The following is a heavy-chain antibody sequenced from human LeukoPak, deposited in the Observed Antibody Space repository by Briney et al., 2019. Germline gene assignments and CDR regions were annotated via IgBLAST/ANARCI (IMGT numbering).Heavy chain of an antibody. Sequence: SVKVPCKASGGTFSSYAISWVRQAPGQGLEWMGRIIPILGIANYAQKFQGRVTITADKSTSTAYMELSSLRSEDTAVYYCARDRIVGATGLYAFDIWGQGTMVTVSS. CDR2: IIPILGIA. CDR3: ARDRIVGATGLYAFDI. CDR1: GGTFSSYA. D-gene: IGHD1-26*01. J-gene: IGHJ3*02. V-gene: IGHV1-69*04.